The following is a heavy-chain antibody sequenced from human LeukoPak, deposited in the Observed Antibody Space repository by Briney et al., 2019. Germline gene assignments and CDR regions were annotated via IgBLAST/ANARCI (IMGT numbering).Heavy chain of an antibody. CDR2: IYTSGST. V-gene: IGHV4-4*07. D-gene: IGHD1-26*01. Sequence: PSETLSLTCTVSGGSISSYYWSWIRQPAGKGLEWIGRIYTSGSTNYNPSLKSRVTMSVDTSKNQFSLKLSSVTAADTAVYYCARALVGATMGHYYYYMDVWGKGTTVTVSS. CDR1: GGSISSYY. CDR3: ARALVGATMGHYYYYMDV. J-gene: IGHJ6*03.